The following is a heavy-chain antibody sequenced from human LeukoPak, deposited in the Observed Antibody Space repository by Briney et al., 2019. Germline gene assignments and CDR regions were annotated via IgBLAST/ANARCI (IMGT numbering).Heavy chain of an antibody. Sequence: GGSLRLSCTASKFTFSSYEMNWVRQAPGKGLEWVSYISSNGSTIYYADSVKGRFTISRDNARNSLYLQMNSLRAEDTAVYYCATPLSDDAFDIWGQGTMVTVSS. CDR3: ATPLSDDAFDI. V-gene: IGHV3-48*03. CDR1: KFTFSSYE. D-gene: IGHD2-21*02. CDR2: ISSNGSTI. J-gene: IGHJ3*02.